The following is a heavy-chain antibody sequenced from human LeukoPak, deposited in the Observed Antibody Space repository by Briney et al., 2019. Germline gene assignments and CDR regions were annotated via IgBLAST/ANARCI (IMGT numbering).Heavy chain of an antibody. CDR3: ARGHRSRQLWFGEFRGGTSYFDY. D-gene: IGHD3-10*01. V-gene: IGHV3-21*01. J-gene: IGHJ4*02. CDR2: ISSSSSYI. CDR1: GFTFSSYS. Sequence: SGGSLRLSCAASGFTFSSYSMNWVREAPGKGLEWVSSISSSSSYIYYADSVKGRFTISRDNAKNSLYLQMNSLRAADTAVYYCARGHRSRQLWFGEFRGGTSYFDYWGQGTLVTVSS.